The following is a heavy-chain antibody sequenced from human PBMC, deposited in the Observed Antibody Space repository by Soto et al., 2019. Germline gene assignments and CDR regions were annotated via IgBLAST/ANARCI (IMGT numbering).Heavy chain of an antibody. D-gene: IGHD2-21*01. Sequence: PGGSLRLSCAASGFTFTLYAIHWVRQAPGKGLEWVAVISHDGSIKYYTDSVKGRFTISRDNTKSSLFLQMNSLGVEDTAVYYCARGGGGGLFEHWGQGVLVTVSS. CDR1: GFTFTLYA. J-gene: IGHJ4*02. CDR3: ARGGGGGLFEH. V-gene: IGHV3-30-3*01. CDR2: ISHDGSIK.